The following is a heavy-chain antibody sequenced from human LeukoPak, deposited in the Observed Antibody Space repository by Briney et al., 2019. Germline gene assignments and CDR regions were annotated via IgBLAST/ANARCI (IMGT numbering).Heavy chain of an antibody. D-gene: IGHD4-17*01. CDR1: GFTFSGSA. CDR2: IRSKANSYAT. CDR3: ARDRTPDQGQGYGDYFDY. Sequence: PGGSLRLSCAASGFTFSGSAMHWVRQASGKGLEWVGRIRSKANSYATAYAASVKGRFTISRDDSKNTAYLQMNSLRAEDTAVYYCARDRTPDQGQGYGDYFDYWGQGTLVTVSS. J-gene: IGHJ4*02. V-gene: IGHV3-73*01.